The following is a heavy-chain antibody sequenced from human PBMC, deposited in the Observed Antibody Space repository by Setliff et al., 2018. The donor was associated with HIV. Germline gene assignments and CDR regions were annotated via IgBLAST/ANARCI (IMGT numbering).Heavy chain of an antibody. Sequence: GASVKVSCKVYGYTLSELSIHWVRQAPGKGLEWMGYFDPQDGETVNAQKFQGRVTLTEDTSTDTAYMELSGLRSEDPAVYYCARDDYYYDSSGWGDYYHYYMDVWGKGTTVTVSS. CDR3: ARDDYYYDSSGWGDYYHYYMDV. J-gene: IGHJ6*03. V-gene: IGHV1-24*01. D-gene: IGHD3-22*01. CDR1: GYTLSELS. CDR2: FDPQDGET.